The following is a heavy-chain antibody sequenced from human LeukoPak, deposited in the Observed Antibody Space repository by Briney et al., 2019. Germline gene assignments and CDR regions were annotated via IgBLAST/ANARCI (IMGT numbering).Heavy chain of an antibody. CDR3: VSGQVAPRLRAEY. CDR2: IIHTGST. V-gene: IGHV4-34*12. CDR1: GGSFSGHY. D-gene: IGHD1-14*01. Sequence: SETLSLTCAVYGGSFSGHYWSWIRQPPGKGLEWIGEIIHTGSTKYNPSLGSRVTMSLDASRNQFSLELSSVTAADTAVYYCVSGQVAPRLRAEYWGQGTLVIVSS. J-gene: IGHJ4*02.